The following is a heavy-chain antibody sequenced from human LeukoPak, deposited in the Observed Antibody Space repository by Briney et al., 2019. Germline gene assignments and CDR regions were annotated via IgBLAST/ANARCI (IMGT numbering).Heavy chain of an antibody. V-gene: IGHV3-66*01. J-gene: IGHJ1*01. CDR3: ARALKYDSDSTNEYYEYFQH. D-gene: IGHD3-22*01. Sequence: GGSLRLSCAASGLTVSSNSMSCVRQAPGKGLEWVSVIYDGGSTYHTDSVKGRFSISRDNFKNTVYLQMNSLRAEDTADYYCARALKYDSDSTNEYYEYFQHWGRGTLVTVSS. CDR2: IYDGGST. CDR1: GLTVSSNS.